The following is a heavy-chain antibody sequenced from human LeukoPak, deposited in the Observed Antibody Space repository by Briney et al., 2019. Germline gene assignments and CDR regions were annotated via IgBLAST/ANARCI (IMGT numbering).Heavy chain of an antibody. V-gene: IGHV3-66*01. D-gene: IGHD3-22*01. CDR1: GFTVNSNY. J-gene: IGHJ3*02. Sequence: PGGALRLSCAASGFTVNSNYMSWVRQAPGKGLEWASVIYSGGSTYYADSVKGRFTISRDNSKNTLYLQMNSLRAEDTAVYYCARSADDSSGPLYAFDIWGQGTMVTVSS. CDR2: IYSGGST. CDR3: ARSADDSSGPLYAFDI.